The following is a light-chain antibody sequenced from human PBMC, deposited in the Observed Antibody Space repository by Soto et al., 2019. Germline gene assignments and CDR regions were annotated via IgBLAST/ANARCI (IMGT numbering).Light chain of an antibody. CDR3: QQYGSSALT. CDR2: DAS. Sequence: EIVLTQSPATLSLSPGERATLSCRASQSVSSYLAWYQQKPGQAPRLLIYDASNRATGIPARFSGSGSGTDFTLTTSSLEPEDFAVYYCQQYGSSALTFGGGTKVEIK. J-gene: IGKJ4*01. V-gene: IGKV3-11*01. CDR1: QSVSSY.